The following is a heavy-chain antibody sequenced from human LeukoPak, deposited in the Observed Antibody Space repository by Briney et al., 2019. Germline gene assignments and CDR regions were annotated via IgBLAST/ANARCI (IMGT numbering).Heavy chain of an antibody. CDR3: ARPASGGLSEDY. Sequence: GGSLRLSCAASGFTFSNYWMHWVRQAPGKGLVWVSRINSDGSSARYADSVKGRFTISRDNAKNTMYLQMNSLRADDTAVYYCARPASGGLSEDYWGQGTLVTVSS. D-gene: IGHD3-10*01. V-gene: IGHV3-74*01. CDR2: INSDGSSA. CDR1: GFTFSNYW. J-gene: IGHJ4*02.